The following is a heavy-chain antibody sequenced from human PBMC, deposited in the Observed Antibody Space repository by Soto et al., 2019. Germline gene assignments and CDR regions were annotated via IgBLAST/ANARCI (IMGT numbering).Heavy chain of an antibody. CDR2: MSYDGSNK. D-gene: IGHD3-16*01. J-gene: IGHJ4*02. CDR1: GFTFSSYA. CDR3: ARDGGAY. Sequence: QVQLVESGGGVVQPGRSLRLSCAASGFTFSSYAMHLVRRAPGKGLEGMAGMSYDGSNKYYADSVKGGFTISRDNSKNTMYLQMNSLRPEATALYYCARDGGAYWGQGTLVIVSS. V-gene: IGHV3-30-3*01.